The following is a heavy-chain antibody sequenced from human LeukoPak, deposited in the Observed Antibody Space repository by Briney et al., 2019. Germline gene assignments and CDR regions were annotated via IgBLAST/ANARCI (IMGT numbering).Heavy chain of an antibody. V-gene: IGHV4-31*03. J-gene: IGHJ3*02. CDR1: GGSISSGGYY. CDR3: AREGARAFDI. Sequence: PSETLSLTCTVSGGSISSGGYYWSWIRQHPGKGLEWIGYVYYSGSTYYNPSLESRVTISVDTSKNQFSLKLSSVTAADTAVYYCAREGARAFDIWGQGTMVTVSS. D-gene: IGHD1-26*01. CDR2: VYYSGST.